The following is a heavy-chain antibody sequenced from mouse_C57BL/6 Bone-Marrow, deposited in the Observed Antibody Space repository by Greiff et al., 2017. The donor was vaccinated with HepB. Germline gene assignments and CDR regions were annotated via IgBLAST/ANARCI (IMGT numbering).Heavy chain of an antibody. CDR2: IDPSDSYT. Sequence: QVQLKQPGAELVKPGASVKLSCKASGYTFTSYWMQWVKQRPGQGLEWIGEIDPSDSYTNYNQKFKGKATLTVDTSSSTASMQLSSLASEDSAVYYGARGGGYYGRFDYWGQGTTLTVSS. CDR3: ARGGGYYGRFDY. CDR1: GYTFTSYW. D-gene: IGHD1-1*01. J-gene: IGHJ2*01. V-gene: IGHV1-50*01.